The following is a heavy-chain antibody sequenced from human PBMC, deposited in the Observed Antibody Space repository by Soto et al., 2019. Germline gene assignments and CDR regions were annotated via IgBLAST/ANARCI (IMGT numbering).Heavy chain of an antibody. CDR2: IYYSGST. CDR3: ARMRGSGNYGVDV. Sequence: QVQLQESGPGLVKPSETLSLTCTVSGGSISSYYWSWIRQPPGKGLEWIGYIYYSGSTNYNPSLKSRVTISVDTSKNQFSLKLSSVTAADTAVYYCARMRGSGNYGVDVWGQGTTVTVSS. J-gene: IGHJ6*02. D-gene: IGHD3-10*01. V-gene: IGHV4-59*01. CDR1: GGSISSYY.